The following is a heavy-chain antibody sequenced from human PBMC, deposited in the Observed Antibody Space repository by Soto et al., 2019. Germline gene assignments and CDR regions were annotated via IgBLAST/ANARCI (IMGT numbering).Heavy chain of an antibody. CDR1: GFSLNTKKMC. D-gene: IGHD6-13*01. CDR2: IDWDDDK. Sequence: ELGNAARRVRLECTFCGFSLNTKKMCVSWIRQPPGKALEWLALIDWDDDKYYSTSLKTRLTISKDTSKNQVVLTMTNMDPVDTATYYCARTIPNSSSWYGCFDYWGQGTLVTVSS. CDR3: ARTIPNSSSWYGCFDY. J-gene: IGHJ4*02. V-gene: IGHV2-70*01.